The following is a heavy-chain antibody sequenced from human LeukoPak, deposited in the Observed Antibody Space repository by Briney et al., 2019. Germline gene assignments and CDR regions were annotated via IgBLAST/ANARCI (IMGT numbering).Heavy chain of an antibody. Sequence: GGSLRLSCAASGFTFSSYWMSWVRQAPGKGLEWVAVISYDGSNKYYADSVKGRFTISRDNSKNTLYLQMNSLRAEDTAVYYCASDIVVVPAAKPIWPRTDYWGQGTLVTVSS. CDR2: ISYDGSNK. CDR1: GFTFSSYW. D-gene: IGHD2-2*02. V-gene: IGHV3-30*03. J-gene: IGHJ4*02. CDR3: ASDIVVVPAAKPIWPRTDY.